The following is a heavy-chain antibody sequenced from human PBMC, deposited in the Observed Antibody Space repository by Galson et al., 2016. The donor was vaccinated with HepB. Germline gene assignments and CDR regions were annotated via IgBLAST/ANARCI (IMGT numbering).Heavy chain of an antibody. CDR2: IGWNGGSL. J-gene: IGHJ4*02. Sequence: PLRLSCAASGLTFHAYAMHWVRQVPGQGLEWVSGIGWNGGSLGSADSVKGRFIISRDNARNSVFLQMRSLRAEDTAIYYCARGFLSNSFDYWGQGVLVTVAS. CDR3: ARGFLSNSFDY. D-gene: IGHD2/OR15-2a*01. CDR1: GLTFHAYA. V-gene: IGHV3-9*01.